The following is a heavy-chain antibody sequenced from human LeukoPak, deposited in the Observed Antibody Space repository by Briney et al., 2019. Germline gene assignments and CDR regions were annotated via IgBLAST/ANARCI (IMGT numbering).Heavy chain of an antibody. V-gene: IGHV5-51*01. CDR3: ARAITMVRGARGAFDI. J-gene: IGHJ3*02. Sequence: GESLKISCKGSGYSFTSYWIGWVRQMPGKGLEWMGIIYPGDSDTRYSPSFQGQVTISADKSISTAYLQWSSLKASDTAMYYCARAITMVRGARGAFDIWGQGTMVTASS. CDR1: GYSFTSYW. D-gene: IGHD3-10*01. CDR2: IYPGDSDT.